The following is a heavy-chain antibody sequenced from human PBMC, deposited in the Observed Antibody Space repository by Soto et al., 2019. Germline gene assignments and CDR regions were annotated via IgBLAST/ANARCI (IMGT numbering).Heavy chain of an antibody. CDR3: ARLSYSDALDV. CDR2: SNGGNGFT. J-gene: IGHJ6*02. V-gene: IGHV1-3*02. CDR1: GYTFRSYG. D-gene: IGHD4-17*01. Sequence: QVQLVQSGAEVRTPGASVKISCKASGYTFRSYGVQWVRQAPGQSLEWGGWSNGGNGFTKYSQELQDRVTITRDTAASTIYMELRGLTSDDTAVYYCARLSYSDALDVWGQGTTVTVSS.